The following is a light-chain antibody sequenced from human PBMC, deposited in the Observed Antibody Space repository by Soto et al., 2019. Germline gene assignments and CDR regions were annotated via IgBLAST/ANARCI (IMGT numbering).Light chain of an antibody. J-gene: IGKJ1*01. CDR1: QSVGSSY. V-gene: IGKV3-20*01. CDR2: STS. CDR3: QQYDSPIWT. Sequence: NVLTQSPGTLSLSPGERATLSCRASQSVGSSYLAWYQQKPGQAPRLLIYSTSTRATGIPDRFIGSGSGTDFTLTISRLEPEDFAVYYCQQYDSPIWTFGQGTNVEIK.